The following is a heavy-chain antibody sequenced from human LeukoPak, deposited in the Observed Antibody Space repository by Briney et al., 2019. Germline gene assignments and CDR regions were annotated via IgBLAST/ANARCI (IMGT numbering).Heavy chain of an antibody. Sequence: GGSLRLSCAASGFTFSDYYMSWVRQAPGKGLEWVSAISGSGGSTYYADSVKGRFTISRDNSKNTLYLQMNSLRAEDTAVYYCAKMLRYYDSSGYLLDYWGQGTLVTVSS. CDR1: GFTFSDYY. CDR2: ISGSGGST. J-gene: IGHJ4*02. CDR3: AKMLRYYDSSGYLLDY. V-gene: IGHV3-23*01. D-gene: IGHD3-22*01.